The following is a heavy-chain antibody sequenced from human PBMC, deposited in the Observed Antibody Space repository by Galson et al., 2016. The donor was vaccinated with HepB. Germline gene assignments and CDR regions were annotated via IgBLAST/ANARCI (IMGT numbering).Heavy chain of an antibody. Sequence: SLRLSCAGTGFTFSTYAMSWVRQAPGKRLEWVSAISGSGDTTYYADSVKGRFSISRDNSKNTLYLQMSSLTAEDTAVYYCANGGGYSYAPRVDYWGQGTLVTVSS. CDR3: ANGGGYSYAPRVDY. CDR1: GFTFSTYA. V-gene: IGHV3-23*01. CDR2: ISGSGDTT. J-gene: IGHJ4*02. D-gene: IGHD5-18*01.